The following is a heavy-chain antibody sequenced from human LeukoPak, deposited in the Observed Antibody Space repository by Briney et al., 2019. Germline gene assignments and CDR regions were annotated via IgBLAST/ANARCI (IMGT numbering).Heavy chain of an antibody. V-gene: IGHV4-4*09. CDR3: ARHARRVAGTDWFDP. D-gene: IGHD6-19*01. CDR1: GGSISSYY. J-gene: IGHJ5*02. Sequence: SETLSLTCTVSGGSISSYYWSWIWQPPGKGLEWIGYIYTSGSTNYNPSLKSRVTISVDTSKNQFSLKLSSVTAADTAVYYCARHARRVAGTDWFDPWGQGTLVTVSS. CDR2: IYTSGST.